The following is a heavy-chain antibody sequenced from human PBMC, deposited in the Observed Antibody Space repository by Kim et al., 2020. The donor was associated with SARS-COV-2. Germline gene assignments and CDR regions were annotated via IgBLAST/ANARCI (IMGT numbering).Heavy chain of an antibody. Sequence: ASVKVSCKPSGYTFTSYAMHWVRQAPGQRLEWMGWINAGNGNTKYSQKFQGRVTITRDTSASTAYMELSSLRSEDTAVFYCARDDILTGYPSSFDYWGQGTLVTVSS. CDR2: INAGNGNT. CDR3: ARDDILTGYPSSFDY. V-gene: IGHV1-3*01. D-gene: IGHD3-9*01. J-gene: IGHJ4*02. CDR1: GYTFTSYA.